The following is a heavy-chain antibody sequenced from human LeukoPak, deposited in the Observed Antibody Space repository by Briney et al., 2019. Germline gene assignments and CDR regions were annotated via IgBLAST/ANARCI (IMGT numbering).Heavy chain of an antibody. D-gene: IGHD5-18*01. V-gene: IGHV4-59*08. CDR1: GGSISSYY. CDR3: ARQGRIQLWSPYPYYFDY. CDR2: IYYSGST. J-gene: IGHJ4*02. Sequence: SETLSLTCTVSGGSISSYYWSWLRQPPGKGLEWIGYIYYSGSTNYNPSLKSRVTISVDTSKNQFSLKLSSVTAADTAVYYCARQGRIQLWSPYPYYFDYWGQGTLVTVSS.